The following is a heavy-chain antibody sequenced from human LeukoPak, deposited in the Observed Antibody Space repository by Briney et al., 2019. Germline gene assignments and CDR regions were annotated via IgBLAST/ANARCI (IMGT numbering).Heavy chain of an antibody. D-gene: IGHD5-18*01. J-gene: IGHJ5*02. CDR2: IKQDGSEK. CDR3: AREDRGYSYGT. CDR1: GFTFSSYW. Sequence: GGSLRLSCAASGFTFSSYWMSWVRQAPGKGLGWVANIKQDGSEKYYVDSVKGRFTISRDNAKNSLYLQMNSLRAEDTAVYYCAREDRGYSYGTWGQGTLVTVSS. V-gene: IGHV3-7*01.